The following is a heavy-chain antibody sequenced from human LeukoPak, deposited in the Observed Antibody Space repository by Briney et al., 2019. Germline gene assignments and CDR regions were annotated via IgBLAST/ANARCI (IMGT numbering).Heavy chain of an antibody. V-gene: IGHV3-53*01. Sequence: GGSLRLSCAASGFTVSSNYMSWVRQAPGKGLEWVSVIYSGGSTYYADSVKGRFTISRDNSKNTLYLQVNSLRAEDTAVYYCARDRIVATTYYGMDVWGKGTTVTVSS. CDR2: IYSGGST. J-gene: IGHJ6*04. CDR1: GFTVSSNY. CDR3: ARDRIVATTYYGMDV. D-gene: IGHD5-12*01.